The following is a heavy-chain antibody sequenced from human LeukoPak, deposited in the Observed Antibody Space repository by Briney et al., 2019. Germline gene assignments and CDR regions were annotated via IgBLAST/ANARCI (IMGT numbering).Heavy chain of an antibody. Sequence: AGTLRFYCAASGFTCDDYAMHRVRQAPGQDLEWVSLLSGGGGSTYYADSVKGRFTISRDNSKNSLYLQMNSLRTEDTALYYCAKFYPATHYCSGGSCYHLGNWFDPWGEGTLVTVSS. V-gene: IGHV3-43*02. CDR3: AKFYPATHYCSGGSCYHLGNWFDP. CDR1: GFTCDDYA. D-gene: IGHD2-15*01. CDR2: LSGGGGST. J-gene: IGHJ5*02.